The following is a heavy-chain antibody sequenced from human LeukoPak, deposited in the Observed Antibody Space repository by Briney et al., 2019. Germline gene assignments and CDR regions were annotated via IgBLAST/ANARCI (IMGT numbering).Heavy chain of an antibody. J-gene: IGHJ4*02. D-gene: IGHD3-10*01. Sequence: ASVKVSCKASGYTFSNYEINWVRQATGQGLEWMGWMNPNSGNTGYAQKFQGRVTITRDTSISTAYMELSSLRSEDTAVYYCATGGKTYGSGTIDYWGQGTLVTVSS. V-gene: IGHV1-8*03. CDR3: ATGGKTYGSGTIDY. CDR2: MNPNSGNT. CDR1: GYTFSNYE.